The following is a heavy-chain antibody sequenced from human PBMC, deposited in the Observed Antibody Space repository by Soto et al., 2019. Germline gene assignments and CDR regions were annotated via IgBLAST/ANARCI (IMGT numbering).Heavy chain of an antibody. J-gene: IGHJ4*02. CDR2: IYYSGST. CDR1: GGSISSSSYY. CDR3: ARNSGHNDH. D-gene: IGHD1-26*01. Sequence: SETLSLTCTVSGGSISSSSYYWGWIRQPPGKGLEWIGSIYYSGSTYYNPSLKSRVTISVDTSKNQFSLKLSSVTAADTAVYYCARNSGHNDHWGQGTLVTVSS. V-gene: IGHV4-39*07.